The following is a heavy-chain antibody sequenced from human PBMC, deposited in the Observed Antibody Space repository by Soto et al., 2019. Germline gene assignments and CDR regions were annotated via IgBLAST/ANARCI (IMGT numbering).Heavy chain of an antibody. D-gene: IGHD1-26*01. CDR2: TYYRSKWYY. Sequence: QTLTLPFAISGNSVSIDSAAWNCIRPSPSRGLEWLGRTYYRSKWYYEYAVSVRGRITINPDTSKNQYSLQLNSVTPEDTAVDFCARGEQYSGRSVDDWGQGTLVTVSS. CDR3: ARGEQYSGRSVDD. J-gene: IGHJ4*01. CDR1: GNSVSIDSAA. V-gene: IGHV6-1*01.